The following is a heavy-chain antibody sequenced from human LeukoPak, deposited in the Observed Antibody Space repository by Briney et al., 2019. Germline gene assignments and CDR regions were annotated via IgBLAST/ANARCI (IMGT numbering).Heavy chain of an antibody. J-gene: IGHJ5*02. Sequence: ASVKVSCKASGGTFSSYAISWVRQAPGQGLEWMGGIIPIFGTANYAQKFQGRVTITADKSRSTAYMELSSLRSEDTAVYYCAKIRIAAAGTRNWFDPWGQGTLVTVSS. CDR3: AKIRIAAAGTRNWFDP. V-gene: IGHV1-69*06. CDR1: GGTFSSYA. D-gene: IGHD6-13*01. CDR2: IIPIFGTA.